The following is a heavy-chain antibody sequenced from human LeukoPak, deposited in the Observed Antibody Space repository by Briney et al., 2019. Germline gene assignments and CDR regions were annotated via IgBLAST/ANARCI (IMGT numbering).Heavy chain of an antibody. CDR1: GFSFSTYW. CDR3: AKDNAYYYADY. V-gene: IGHV3-7*01. CDR2: IKEDGSEK. D-gene: IGHD3-10*01. J-gene: IGHJ4*02. Sequence: GGSLRLSCVVSGFSFSTYWMTWVRQAPGKGLEWVADIKEDGSEKHYADSVKGRFTISRDNAKNSLDLQMSSLRAEDTAVYYCAKDNAYYYADYWGQGTLVTVSS.